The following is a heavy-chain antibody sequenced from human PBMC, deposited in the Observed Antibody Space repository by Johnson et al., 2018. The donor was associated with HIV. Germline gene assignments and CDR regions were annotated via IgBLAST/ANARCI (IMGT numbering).Heavy chain of an antibody. CDR3: ARDLVSHWLNDAFAI. CDR1: GFKFSDFA. D-gene: IGHD3-9*01. CDR2: MSYDGREK. V-gene: IGHV3-30*04. J-gene: IGHJ3*02. Sequence: QVQLVESGGGVVQPGRSLRLSCAASGFKFSDFAMHWVRQITGKGLEWVAVMSYDGREKYYTDSVKGRFTISRDNSKNTLYLEMNSPRSEDTAVYFCARDLVSHWLNDAFAIWGQGTTVIVSS.